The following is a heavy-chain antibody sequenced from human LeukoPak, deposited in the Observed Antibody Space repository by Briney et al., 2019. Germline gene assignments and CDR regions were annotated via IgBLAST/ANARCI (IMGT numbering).Heavy chain of an antibody. D-gene: IGHD6-13*01. CDR3: ARLEGRAAAGKRNYYYYMDV. J-gene: IGHJ6*03. Sequence: PSETLSLTCTVSGGSISSSSYYWGWIRQPPGKGLEWIGSIYYSGSTYYNPSLKSRVTISVDTSRNQFSLKLSSVTAADTAVYYCARLEGRAAAGKRNYYYYMDVWGKGTTVTVSS. V-gene: IGHV4-39*01. CDR2: IYYSGST. CDR1: GGSISSSSYY.